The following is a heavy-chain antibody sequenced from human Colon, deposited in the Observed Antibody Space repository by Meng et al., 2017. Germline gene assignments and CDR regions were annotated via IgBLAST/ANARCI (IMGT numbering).Heavy chain of an antibody. Sequence: GESLKISCAASGFTFSSYWMHWVRQAPGKGLVWVSRINSDWGILTYADSVKGRFTISRDSAKNTLYLQMNSLRAEDTAVYYCARVGSYGIYWGQGTLVTVSS. V-gene: IGHV3-74*01. CDR3: ARVGSYGIY. CDR2: INSDWGIL. D-gene: IGHD5-18*01. J-gene: IGHJ4*02. CDR1: GFTFSSYW.